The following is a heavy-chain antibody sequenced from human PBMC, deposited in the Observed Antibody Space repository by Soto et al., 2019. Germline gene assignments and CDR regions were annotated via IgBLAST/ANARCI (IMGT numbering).Heavy chain of an antibody. CDR3: ANYVGTAGYYNGMDV. D-gene: IGHD3-10*02. Sequence: QAQLVQSGGEVKRPGASVKVSCKASGYTLTIYGMTWVRQAPGQGLEWMGWMSAYSGKAEYAQKFQGRVTMATDTSTSTAHMELRDLRPDDSAIYYCANYVGTAGYYNGMDVWGQGTTVTVSS. J-gene: IGHJ6*02. V-gene: IGHV1-18*01. CDR1: GYTLTIYG. CDR2: MSAYSGKA.